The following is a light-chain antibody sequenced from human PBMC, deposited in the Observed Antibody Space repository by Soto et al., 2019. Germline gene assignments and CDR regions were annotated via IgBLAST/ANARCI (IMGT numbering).Light chain of an antibody. V-gene: IGKV1-27*01. CDR3: QKYNSAPPLT. CDR2: AAS. Sequence: ESQMTQSPSSLSASVGDRVNITCRASQGISNYLAWYQQKPGKVPTLLIYAASTLQAGVPSRFSGSGSGTDFTLTISSLQPEDVATYYCQKYNSAPPLTFGGGTKVDIK. J-gene: IGKJ4*01. CDR1: QGISNY.